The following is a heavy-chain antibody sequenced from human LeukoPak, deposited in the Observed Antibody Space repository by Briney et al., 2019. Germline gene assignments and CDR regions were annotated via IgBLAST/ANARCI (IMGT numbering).Heavy chain of an antibody. CDR3: ARGFSSSWSEYYYYYMDV. J-gene: IGHJ6*03. CDR2: IYYSGST. Sequence: SETLSLTCTVSGGSISSYYWSWIRQPPGKGLEWIGYIYYSGSTNYNPSLKSRVTISVDTSKNQFSLKLSSVTAADTAVYYCARGFSSSWSEYYYYYMDVWGKGTTVTISS. CDR1: GGSISSYY. D-gene: IGHD6-13*01. V-gene: IGHV4-59*01.